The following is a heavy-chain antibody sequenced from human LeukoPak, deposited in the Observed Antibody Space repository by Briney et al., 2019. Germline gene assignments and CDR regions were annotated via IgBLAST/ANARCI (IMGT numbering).Heavy chain of an antibody. V-gene: IGHV3-23*01. Sequence: PGGSLRLSCAASGFTFSSYAMSWVRQAPGKGLEWVSAISGSGGSTYYADSVKGRFTISRDNSKNTLYLQMNSLRAEDTAVYYCAKDLTSRKVSAAMELDYWGQGTLVTVSS. D-gene: IGHD2-2*01. CDR3: AKDLTSRKVSAAMELDY. J-gene: IGHJ4*02. CDR2: ISGSGGST. CDR1: GFTFSSYA.